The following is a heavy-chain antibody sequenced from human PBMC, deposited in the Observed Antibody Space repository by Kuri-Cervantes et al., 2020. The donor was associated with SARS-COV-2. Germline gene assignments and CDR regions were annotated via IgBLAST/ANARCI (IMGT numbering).Heavy chain of an antibody. CDR2: IYHSGST. Sequence: GSLRLSCAVSGYSISSGYYWGWIRQPPGKGLEWIGSIYHSGSTYYNPSLKSRVTISVDTSKNQFSLKLSSVTAADTAVYYCARDPNANHNNWLDPWGQGTLVTVSS. J-gene: IGHJ5*02. CDR1: GYSISSGYY. V-gene: IGHV4-38-2*02. D-gene: IGHD4/OR15-4a*01. CDR3: ARDPNANHNNWLDP.